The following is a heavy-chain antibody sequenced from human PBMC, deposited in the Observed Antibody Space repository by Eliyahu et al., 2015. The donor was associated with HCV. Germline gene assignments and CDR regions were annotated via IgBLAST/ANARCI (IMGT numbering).Heavy chain of an antibody. V-gene: IGHV4-39*01. J-gene: IGHJ4*02. CDR2: IYYSGST. Sequence: QLQLQESGPGLVKPSETLSLTCTVSGGSISSSSYYWGWIRQPPGKGLEWIGSIYYSGSTYYNPSLKSRVTISVDTSKNQFSLKLSSVTAADTAVYYCARRWRRLRLGELSFDYWGQGTLVTVSS. CDR3: ARRWRRLRLGELSFDY. CDR1: GGSISSSSYY. D-gene: IGHD3-16*02.